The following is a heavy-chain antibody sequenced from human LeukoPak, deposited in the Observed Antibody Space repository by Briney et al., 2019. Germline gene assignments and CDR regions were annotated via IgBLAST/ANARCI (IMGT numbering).Heavy chain of an antibody. D-gene: IGHD6-19*01. V-gene: IGHV3-23*01. J-gene: IGHJ1*01. CDR3: AKQYSSDWNGLAEYFQH. CDR2: ISGSGGST. CDR1: GFSFRSFD. Sequence: GGSLRLSCEASGFSFRSFDMSWVRQAPGKGLEWVSVISGSGGSTYYADSVKGRFTISRDNSKNTLYLQMNSLRAEDTAVYYCAKQYSSDWNGLAEYFQHWGQGTLLTVSS.